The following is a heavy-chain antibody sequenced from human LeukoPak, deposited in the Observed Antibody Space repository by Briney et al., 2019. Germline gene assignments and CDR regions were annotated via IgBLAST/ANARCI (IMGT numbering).Heavy chain of an antibody. CDR1: GRTFSSYA. CDR3: ARDGDTATSPFDY. D-gene: IGHD5-18*01. V-gene: IGHV1-69*06. CDR2: IIPIFGTA. Sequence: SVKVSCKASGRTFSSYAIRWVRQAPGQGLEWMGGIIPIFGTANSAQKFQGRVTITADKSTTTAYMELSSLRCEETAVYYCARDGDTATSPFDYWGEGTLVTVSS. J-gene: IGHJ4*02.